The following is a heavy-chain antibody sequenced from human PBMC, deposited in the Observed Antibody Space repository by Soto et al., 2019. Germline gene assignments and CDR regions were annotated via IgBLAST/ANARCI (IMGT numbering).Heavy chain of an antibody. CDR3: ARDRVRVLMVWGDGYYYYYMDV. Sequence: GGSLRLSCAASGFTFSSYWMSWVRQAPGKGLEWVANIKQDGSEKYYVDSVKGRFTISRDNAKNSLYLQMNSLRAEDTAVYCCARDRVRVLMVWGDGYYYYYMDVWGKGTTVTVSS. J-gene: IGHJ6*03. D-gene: IGHD2-8*01. V-gene: IGHV3-7*03. CDR2: IKQDGSEK. CDR1: GFTFSSYW.